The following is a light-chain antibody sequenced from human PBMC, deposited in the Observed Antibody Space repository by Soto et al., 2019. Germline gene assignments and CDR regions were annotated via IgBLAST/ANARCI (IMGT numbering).Light chain of an antibody. V-gene: IGKV2-30*01. CDR1: QSLVFSDGNTY. CDR3: AQDTQWPWT. Sequence: DVVMTQSPLSLPVTLGQPASISCRSSQSLVFSDGNTYLHWFQQRPGQSPRRLIYKVSNRDSGVPDRFTGSGYGTDFTLKISRVEAEDAGVYYCAQDTQWPWTFGQGTKVEIK. J-gene: IGKJ1*01. CDR2: KVS.